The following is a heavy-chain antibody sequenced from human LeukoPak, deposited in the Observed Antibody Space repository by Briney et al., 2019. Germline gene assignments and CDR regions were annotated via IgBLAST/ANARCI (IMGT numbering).Heavy chain of an antibody. CDR3: ARGIGVGNPRQAYYYMDV. J-gene: IGHJ6*03. D-gene: IGHD1-26*01. V-gene: IGHV6-1*01. CDR1: GDSVSSNSAA. CDR2: TYYRSKWYN. Sequence: SQTLSLTCAISGDSVSSNSAAWNWIRQSPSRGLEWLGRTYYRSKWYNDYAVSVKSRITINPDASKNQFSLQLNSVTPEDTAVYYCARGIGVGNPRQAYYYMDVWGKGTTVTVSS.